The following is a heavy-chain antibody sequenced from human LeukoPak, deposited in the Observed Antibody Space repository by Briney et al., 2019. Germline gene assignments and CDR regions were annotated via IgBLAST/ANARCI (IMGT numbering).Heavy chain of an antibody. J-gene: IGHJ5*02. CDR3: ARWNYYMPHQYNWFDP. CDR1: GGSISSYY. CDR2: IYYSGST. D-gene: IGHD3-10*01. V-gene: IGHV4-59*08. Sequence: PSETLSLTCTVSGGSISSYYWSWIRQPPGKGLEWIGYIYYSGSTNYNPSLKSRVTISVDTSKSQFSLKLSSVTAADTAVYYCARWNYYMPHQYNWFDPWGQGTLVTVSS.